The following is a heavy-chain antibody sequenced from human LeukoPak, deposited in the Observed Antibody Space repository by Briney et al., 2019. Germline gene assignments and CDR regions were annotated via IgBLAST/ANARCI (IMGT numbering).Heavy chain of an antibody. J-gene: IGHJ6*03. V-gene: IGHV3-30*04. CDR1: GFTFSSYA. CDR2: ISYDGSNK. CDR3: ARDVKGYYMDV. Sequence: GGSLRLSCAASGFTFSSYAMHWVRQAPGKGLEWVAVISYDGSNKYYADSVKGRFTISRDNSKNTLYLQMNSLRAEDTAVYYCARDVKGYYMDVWGKGTTVTVSS.